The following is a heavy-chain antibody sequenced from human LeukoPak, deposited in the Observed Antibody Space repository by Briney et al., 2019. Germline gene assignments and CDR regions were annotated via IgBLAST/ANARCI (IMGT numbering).Heavy chain of an antibody. D-gene: IGHD6-19*01. CDR2: IYYSGST. CDR3: ARSRNLDIAVAAYMDV. V-gene: IGHV4-59*12. CDR1: GGSISSYY. Sequence: PSETLSLTCTVSGGSISSYYWSWIRQPPGKGLEWIGYIYYSGSTYYNPSLKSRVTISVDTSKNQFSLKLSSVTAADTAVYYCARSRNLDIAVAAYMDVWGRGTTVTVSS. J-gene: IGHJ6*03.